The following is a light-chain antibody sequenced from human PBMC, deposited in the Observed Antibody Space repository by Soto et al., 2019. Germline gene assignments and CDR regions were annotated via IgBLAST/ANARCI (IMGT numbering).Light chain of an antibody. V-gene: IGLV1-40*01. CDR2: RNT. CDR1: SSNIGAGYD. Sequence: QSVLAQPPSVSGAPGQRVTISCTGSSSNIGAGYDVHWYQQLPGTAPKLLIYRNTNRPSGVPDRFSGSKPGTSASLAITGLQAEDEADYYCQSCDSSLSGSGVFGTGTKV. J-gene: IGLJ1*01. CDR3: QSCDSSLSGSGV.